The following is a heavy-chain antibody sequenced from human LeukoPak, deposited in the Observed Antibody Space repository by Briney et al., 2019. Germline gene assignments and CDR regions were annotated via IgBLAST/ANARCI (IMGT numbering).Heavy chain of an antibody. V-gene: IGHV3-33*06. J-gene: IGHJ4*02. D-gene: IGHD3-10*01. Sequence: PGRSLRLSCAASGFSFSSYGMHWVRQAPGKGLEWVAVTWYDGSNKYYADSVKARFTISRDNSKNTLYLQMNILRAEDTAVYYCAKEYYYGSGSYYTKPYFFDYWGQGTLVTVSS. CDR1: GFSFSSYG. CDR3: AKEYYYGSGSYYTKPYFFDY. CDR2: TWYDGSNK.